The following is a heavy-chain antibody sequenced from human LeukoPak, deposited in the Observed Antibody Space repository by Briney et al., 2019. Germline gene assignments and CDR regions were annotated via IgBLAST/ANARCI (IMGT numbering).Heavy chain of an antibody. D-gene: IGHD3-22*01. V-gene: IGHV3-11*01. CDR3: ARDDYYYDSSGYPPDAFDI. CDR2: ISSSGSTI. Sequence: GGSLRLSCVASGFTFSDYYMSWIRQAPGKGLEWVSYISSSGSTIYNADSVKGRFTISRDNAKNSLYLQMNSLRAEDTAVYYCARDDYYYDSSGYPPDAFDIWGQGTMVTVSS. CDR1: GFTFSDYY. J-gene: IGHJ3*02.